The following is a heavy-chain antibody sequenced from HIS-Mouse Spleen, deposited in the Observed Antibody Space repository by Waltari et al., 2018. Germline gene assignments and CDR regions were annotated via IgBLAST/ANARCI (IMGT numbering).Heavy chain of an antibody. CDR1: GGSISSSRYH. V-gene: IGHV4-39*07. J-gene: IGHJ2*01. D-gene: IGHD6-13*01. CDR2: IYYSGST. Sequence: QLQLQESGPGLVKPSETLSLTCTVPGGSISSSRYHLAWIRQPPGKGLEGIGSIYYSGSTYYNPSLKSRVTISVDTSKNQFSLKLSSVTAADTAVYYCAREIPYSSSWYDWYFDLWGRGTLVTVSS. CDR3: AREIPYSSSWYDWYFDL.